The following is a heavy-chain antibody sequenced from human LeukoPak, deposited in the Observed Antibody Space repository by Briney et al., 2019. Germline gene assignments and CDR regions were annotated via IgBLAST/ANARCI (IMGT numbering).Heavy chain of an antibody. J-gene: IGHJ5*02. CDR1: GGSFSGYY. CDR3: ARQTPIAAAAKSYNWFDP. Sequence: SETLSLTCAVYGGSFSGYYWSWIRQPPGKGLEWIGEINHSGSTNYNPSLKSRVTISVDTSKNQFSLKLSSVTAADTAVYYCARQTPIAAAAKSYNWFDPWGQGTLVTVSS. CDR2: INHSGST. V-gene: IGHV4-34*01. D-gene: IGHD6-13*01.